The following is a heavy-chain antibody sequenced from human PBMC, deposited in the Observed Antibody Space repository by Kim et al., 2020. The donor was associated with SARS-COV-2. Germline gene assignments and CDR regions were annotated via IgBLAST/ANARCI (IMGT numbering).Heavy chain of an antibody. Sequence: GGSLRLSCAASGFTFSSYSMNWVRQAPGKGLEWVSSISSSSSYIYYADSVKGRFTISRDNAKNSLYLQMNSLRAEDTAVYYCAREWGAGEHFDYWGQGTLVTVSS. CDR2: ISSSSSYI. J-gene: IGHJ4*02. D-gene: IGHD3-16*01. V-gene: IGHV3-21*01. CDR1: GFTFSSYS. CDR3: AREWGAGEHFDY.